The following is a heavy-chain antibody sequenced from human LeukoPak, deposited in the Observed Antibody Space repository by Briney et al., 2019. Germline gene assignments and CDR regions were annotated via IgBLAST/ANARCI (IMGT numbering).Heavy chain of an antibody. CDR2: IYGGGNT. J-gene: IGHJ4*02. CDR1: GFTFRNYW. Sequence: GGSLRLSCAASGFTFRNYWMGWVRQAPGKGLEWVSVIYGGGNTYYADSVEGRFTISRHNSKNTLYLQMNSLRAEDTAVYYCARMRYYDSGGYPNFDYWGQGTLVTVSS. V-gene: IGHV3-53*04. D-gene: IGHD3-22*01. CDR3: ARMRYYDSGGYPNFDY.